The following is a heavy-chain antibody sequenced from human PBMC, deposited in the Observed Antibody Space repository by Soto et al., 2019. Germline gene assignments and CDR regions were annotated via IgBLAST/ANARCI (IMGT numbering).Heavy chain of an antibody. V-gene: IGHV1-8*01. CDR3: ARVTTVTTTHHEYYYYYGMDV. Sequence: QVQLVQSGAEVKKPGASVKVSCKASGYTFTSYDINWVRQATGQGLEWMGWMNPNSGNTGYAQKFQGRVTMTRNTSISTAYMELSSLRSEDTAVYYCARVTTVTTTHHEYYYYYGMDVWGQGTTVTVSS. CDR2: MNPNSGNT. CDR1: GYTFTSYD. D-gene: IGHD4-17*01. J-gene: IGHJ6*02.